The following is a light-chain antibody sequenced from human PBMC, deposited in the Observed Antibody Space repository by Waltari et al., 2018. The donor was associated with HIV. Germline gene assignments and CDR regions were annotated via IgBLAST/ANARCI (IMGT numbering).Light chain of an antibody. V-gene: IGLV1-51*01. CDR1: SPKIGNNI. CDR3: GTWDSSLSAVV. Sequence: QSVFTQPPSVSAAPGQKVPISCSGSSPKIGNNIVSWSQHPPGTAPKRLIYDNNKRPSGIPDRFSGSKSGTSATLGITGLQTGDEADYYCGTWDSSLSAVVFGGGTKLTVL. J-gene: IGLJ2*01. CDR2: DNN.